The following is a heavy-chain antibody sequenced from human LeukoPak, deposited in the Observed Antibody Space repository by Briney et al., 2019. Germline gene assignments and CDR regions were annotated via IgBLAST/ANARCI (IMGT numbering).Heavy chain of an antibody. D-gene: IGHD1-26*01. CDR1: GFTFNSYI. CDR2: IIGSGSEM. Sequence: PGGSLRLSCGGSGFTFNSYIMNWVRQAPGKGLEWVASIIGSGSEMFYADSLKGRFTISRDNSKNSLYLQMNSLGVEDTAVYYCAKVQSDIVGAMFFSFDVWGQGTMVSVSS. V-gene: IGHV3-21*06. CDR3: AKVQSDIVGAMFFSFDV. J-gene: IGHJ3*01.